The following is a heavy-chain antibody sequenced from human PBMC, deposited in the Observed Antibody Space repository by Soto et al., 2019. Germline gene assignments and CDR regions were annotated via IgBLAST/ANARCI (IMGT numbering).Heavy chain of an antibody. D-gene: IGHD3-9*01. CDR3: ARVVIWEYYDILTGQGFDP. CDR2: IYYSGST. CDR1: GGSISSGGYY. V-gene: IGHV4-31*03. J-gene: IGHJ5*02. Sequence: PSETLSLTCTVSGGSISSGGYYWSWIRQHPGKGLEWIGYIYYSGSTYYNPSLKSRVTISVDTSKNQFSLKLSSVTAADTAVYYCARVVIWEYYDILTGQGFDPWGQGTLVTVSS.